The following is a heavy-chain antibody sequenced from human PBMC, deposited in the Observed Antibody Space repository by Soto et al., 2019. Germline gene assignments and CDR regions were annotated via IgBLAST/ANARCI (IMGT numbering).Heavy chain of an antibody. CDR3: ARAGTHCISTSCHLNYYYGMGV. V-gene: IGHV4-31*03. J-gene: IGHJ6*01. D-gene: IGHD2-2*01. CDR2: IYYSGST. Sequence: PSETLSLTCTVSGGSIRSGGYYWSWIRQHPGKGLEWIGYIYYSGSTYYNPSLKSRVTISVDTSKNQFSLKLSSVTAADTAVYYCARAGTHCISTSCHLNYYYGMGVCGQGTTVTGSS. CDR1: GGSIRSGGYY.